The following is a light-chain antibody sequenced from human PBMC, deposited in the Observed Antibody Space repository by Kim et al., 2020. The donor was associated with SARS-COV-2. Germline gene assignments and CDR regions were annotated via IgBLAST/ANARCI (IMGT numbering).Light chain of an antibody. V-gene: IGLV5-45*03. CDR3: MIWHSSGGV. Sequence: QPVLTQPSSLSASPGASASLTCTLRSGINVGTYKIYWYQQKPGSHPQYLLKYKSDSDKHQASGVPSRFSGSKDASANAGILFISGLQSEDEADYYCMIWHSSGGVFGGGTQLTVL. CDR2: YKSDSDK. J-gene: IGLJ3*02. CDR1: SGINVGTYK.